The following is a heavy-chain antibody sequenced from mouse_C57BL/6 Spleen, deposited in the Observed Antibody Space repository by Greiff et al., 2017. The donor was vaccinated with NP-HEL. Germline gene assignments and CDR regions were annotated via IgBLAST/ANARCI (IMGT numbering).Heavy chain of an antibody. J-gene: IGHJ2*01. CDR3: ARKNWGLDY. V-gene: IGHV14-2*01. CDR2: IDPEDGET. D-gene: IGHD4-1*01. CDR1: GFNIKDYY. Sequence: EVKLIESGAELVKPGASVKLSCTASGFNIKDYYMHWVKQRTEQGLEWIGRIDPEDGETKYAPQFQGKATITADTSSNTAYLQLSSLTSEDTAVYYCARKNWGLDYWGQGTTLTVSS.